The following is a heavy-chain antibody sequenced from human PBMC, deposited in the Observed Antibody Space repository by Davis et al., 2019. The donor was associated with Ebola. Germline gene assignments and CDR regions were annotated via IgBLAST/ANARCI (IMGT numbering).Heavy chain of an antibody. D-gene: IGHD3-22*01. CDR2: FSHSGRS. CDR1: GASITKYF. CDR3: AGLYYYDSSGGVDY. Sequence: SETLSLTCNASGASITKYFWSWIRQPPGTGLEWIAYFSHSGRSNDNPSLRSRITISVDTSKNQFSLKLSSVTAADTAVYYCAGLYYYDSSGGVDYWGQGTLVTVSS. J-gene: IGHJ4*02. V-gene: IGHV4-59*01.